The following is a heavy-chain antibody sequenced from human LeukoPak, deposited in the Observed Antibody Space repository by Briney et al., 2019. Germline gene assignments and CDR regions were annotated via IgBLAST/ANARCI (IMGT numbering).Heavy chain of an antibody. CDR2: ISGSGGST. D-gene: IGHD6-19*01. J-gene: IGHJ5*02. CDR1: GFTFSSYA. V-gene: IGHV3-23*01. Sequence: GGSLRLSCAASGFTFSSYAMSWVRQAPGKGLEWVSAISGSGGSTYYADSVKGRFTISRDNSKNTLYLQMSSLRAEDTAVYYCAKSPAFSVAVAGNWFDPWGQGTLVTVSS. CDR3: AKSPAFSVAVAGNWFDP.